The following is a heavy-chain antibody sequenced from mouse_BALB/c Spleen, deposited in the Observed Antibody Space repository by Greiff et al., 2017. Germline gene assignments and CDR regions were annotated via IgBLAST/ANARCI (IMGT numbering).Heavy chain of an antibody. CDR3: ARWDCGCAMDY. CDR2: ISSGSSTI. CDR1: GFSFSSFG. V-gene: IGHV5-17*02. D-gene: IGHD1-2*01. J-gene: IGHJ4*01. Sequence: EVLLVESGGGLVQPGGSRKLSCAVSGFSFSSFGMHWVRQAPEKGLEWVAYISSGSSTIYYADTVKGRFTISRDNPKNTLFLQMTSLRSEDTAMYYCARWDCGCAMDYWGQGTSVTVSS.